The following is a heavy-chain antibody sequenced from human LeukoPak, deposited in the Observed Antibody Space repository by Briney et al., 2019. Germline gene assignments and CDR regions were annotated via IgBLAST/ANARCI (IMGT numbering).Heavy chain of an antibody. D-gene: IGHD2-2*01. CDR1: GGSISSYY. CDR2: IYYSGST. V-gene: IGHV4-59*01. Sequence: SETLSLTCTVSGGSISSYYWSWIRQPPGKGLGWIGYIYYSGSTNYNPSLKSRVTLSVDTSKNQFSLKLSSVTAADTAVYYCARDCSSTSCPHFDYWGQGTLVTVSS. CDR3: ARDCSSTSCPHFDY. J-gene: IGHJ4*02.